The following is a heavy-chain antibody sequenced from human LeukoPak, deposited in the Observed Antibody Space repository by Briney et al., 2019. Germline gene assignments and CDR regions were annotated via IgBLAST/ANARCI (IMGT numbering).Heavy chain of an antibody. CDR3: SRDRSYSSTCFDS. D-gene: IGHD6-13*01. Sequence: GGSLRLSCAASGFTFSDYYMSWIRQAPGKGLEWVGFIRSKAYRGTTEYAASVKGRFTISRDDSKTIAYLQMNSLKTEDTAVYYCSRDRSYSSTCFDSWGQGTLVTVSS. V-gene: IGHV3-49*03. CDR2: IRSKAYRGTT. J-gene: IGHJ4*02. CDR1: GFTFSDYY.